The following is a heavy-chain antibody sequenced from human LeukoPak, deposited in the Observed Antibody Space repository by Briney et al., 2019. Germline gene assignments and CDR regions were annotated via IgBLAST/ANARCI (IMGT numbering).Heavy chain of an antibody. D-gene: IGHD4-17*01. CDR1: GYSLIELS. V-gene: IGHV1-24*01. CDR2: FDPEDGET. Sequence: ASVKVSCKVSGYSLIELSMHWVRRAPGKGLEWMGGFDPEDGETIYAQKFQGRVTMTTDTSTGTAYMEMRSLRSDDTAVYYCARDLGASTVIFFDYWGQGTLVTVSS. J-gene: IGHJ4*02. CDR3: ARDLGASTVIFFDY.